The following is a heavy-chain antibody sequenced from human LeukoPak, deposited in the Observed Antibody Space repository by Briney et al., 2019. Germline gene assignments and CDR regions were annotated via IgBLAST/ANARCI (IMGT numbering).Heavy chain of an antibody. V-gene: IGHV3-30-3*01. Sequence: GGSLRLSCAASGFTFSSYAMHWVRQAPGKGLEWVAVISYDGSNKYYADSVKGRFTISRDNAKNSLYLQMNSLRAEDTAVYYCATQLDFWSGYYAFDYWGQGTLVTVSS. D-gene: IGHD3-3*01. CDR2: ISYDGSNK. CDR3: ATQLDFWSGYYAFDY. J-gene: IGHJ4*02. CDR1: GFTFSSYA.